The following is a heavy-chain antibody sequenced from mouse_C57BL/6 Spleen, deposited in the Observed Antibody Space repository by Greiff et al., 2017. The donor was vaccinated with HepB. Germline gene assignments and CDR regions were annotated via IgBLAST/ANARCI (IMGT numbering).Heavy chain of an antibody. V-gene: IGHV5-4*01. CDR3: AREAGDGYYWYFDV. Sequence: EVMLVESGGGLVKPGGSLKLSCAASGFTFSSYAMSWVRQTPEKRLEWVATISDGGSYTYYPDNVKGRFTISRDNAKNNLYLQMSHLKSEDTAMYYCAREAGDGYYWYFDVWGTGTTVTVSS. D-gene: IGHD2-3*01. J-gene: IGHJ1*03. CDR2: ISDGGSYT. CDR1: GFTFSSYA.